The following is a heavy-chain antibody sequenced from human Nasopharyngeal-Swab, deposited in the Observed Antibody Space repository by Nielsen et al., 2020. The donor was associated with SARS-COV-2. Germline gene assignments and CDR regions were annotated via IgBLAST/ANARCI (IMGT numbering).Heavy chain of an antibody. CDR1: GGSISSGGYY. CDR2: IYYSGST. V-gene: IGHV4-31*03. Sequence: SETLSLTCTVSGGSISSGGYYWSWIRQHPGKGLEWLGYIYYSGSTYYNPSLKSRVTISVDTSKNQFSLKLSSVTAADTAVYYCARAPTIFGVVITSFDYWGQGTLVTVSS. CDR3: ARAPTIFGVVITSFDY. D-gene: IGHD3-3*01. J-gene: IGHJ4*02.